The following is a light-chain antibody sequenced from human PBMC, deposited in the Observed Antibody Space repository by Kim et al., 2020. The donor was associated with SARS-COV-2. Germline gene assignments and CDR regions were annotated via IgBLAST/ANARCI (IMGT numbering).Light chain of an antibody. V-gene: IGLV3-1*01. CDR2: QDI. CDR1: KLGDKY. CDR3: QAWDSTTAV. Sequence: SYELTQPPSVSVSPGQTASITCSGDKLGDKYACWYQQKPGQSPVLVIYQDIKRPSGIPERFSGSNSGNTATLTISGTQAMDEADYYRQAWDSTTAVFGVG. J-gene: IGLJ3*02.